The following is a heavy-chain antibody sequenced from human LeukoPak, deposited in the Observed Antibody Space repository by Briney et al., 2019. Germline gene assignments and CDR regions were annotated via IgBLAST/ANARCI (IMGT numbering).Heavy chain of an antibody. CDR2: IHYSGST. CDR1: GGPISSYY. V-gene: IGHV4-59*01. CDR3: ARYRYTSGGYYFDY. J-gene: IGHJ4*02. Sequence: SETLSLTCTVSGGPISSYYWSWIRQPPGKGLEWIGYIHYSGSTNYNPSLKSRVTMSVDTSKTQFSLKLSSGTAADTAVYYCARYRYTSGGYYFDYWGQGTLVTVSS. D-gene: IGHD6-19*01.